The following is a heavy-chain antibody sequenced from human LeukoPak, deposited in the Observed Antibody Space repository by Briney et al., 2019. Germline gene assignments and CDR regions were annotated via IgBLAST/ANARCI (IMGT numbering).Heavy chain of an antibody. D-gene: IGHD3-22*01. CDR1: GGTFSSYA. CDR3: ARLLNYYDSSGYYYVPGYYFDY. Sequence: GASVKVSCKASGGTFSSYAISWVRQAPGQGREWMGGIIPIFGTANYAQKFQGRVTITADESTSTAYMELSSLRSEDTAVYYCARLLNYYDSSGYYYVPGYYFDYWGQGTLVTVSS. V-gene: IGHV1-69*13. CDR2: IIPIFGTA. J-gene: IGHJ4*02.